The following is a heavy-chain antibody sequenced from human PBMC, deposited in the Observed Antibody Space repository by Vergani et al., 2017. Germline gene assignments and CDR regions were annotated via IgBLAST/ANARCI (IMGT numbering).Heavy chain of an antibody. CDR2: IYYSGTT. V-gene: IGHV4-31*03. D-gene: IGHD3-10*01. CDR3: ARELSYYYGSGSDDYNPYYYEGMDV. Sequence: QVQLQESGPGLVKASQTLSLTCSVSGAYVGSGGYYWSWVRQRPGMGLDWIGYIYYSGTTYYNPSLESRLNISLDTSENHLSLKLTSVTAADTAVYFCARELSYYYGSGSDDYNPYYYEGMDVWGPGTTVTVSS. CDR1: GAYVGSGGYY. J-gene: IGHJ6*02.